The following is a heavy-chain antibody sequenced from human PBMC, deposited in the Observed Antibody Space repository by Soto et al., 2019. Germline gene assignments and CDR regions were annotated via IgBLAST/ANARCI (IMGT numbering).Heavy chain of an antibody. V-gene: IGHV4-31*03. J-gene: IGHJ4*02. Sequence: QVQLQESGPGLVKPSQTLSLTCTVSGGSISSGGYYWSWIRQHPGKGLEWIGYIYYSGSTYYNPSLKSRVTISVDTSKNQSSLKLSSVAAADTAGYYCARIRPGTGKDYWGQGTLFTVSS. CDR3: ARIRPGTGKDY. CDR2: IYYSGST. CDR1: GGSISSGGYY. D-gene: IGHD1-1*01.